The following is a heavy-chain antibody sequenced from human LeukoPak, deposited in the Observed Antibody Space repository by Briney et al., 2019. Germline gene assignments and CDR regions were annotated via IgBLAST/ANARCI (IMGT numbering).Heavy chain of an antibody. Sequence: GRSLRLSCADSGFTSSSYAMHWGRQAPGKGLEWVTCISYDGSNKYYADSVKGRFTISRDNSKNTLFLQMNSLRAEDTAVYYCARERVAAYYGMDVWGQGTTVTVSS. CDR1: GFTSSSYA. D-gene: IGHD2-15*01. J-gene: IGHJ6*02. V-gene: IGHV3-30-3*01. CDR3: ARERVAAYYGMDV. CDR2: ISYDGSNK.